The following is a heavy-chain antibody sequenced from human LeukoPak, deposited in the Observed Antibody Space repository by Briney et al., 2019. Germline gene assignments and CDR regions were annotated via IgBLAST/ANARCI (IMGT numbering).Heavy chain of an antibody. CDR2: IWYDGSNK. J-gene: IGHJ4*02. Sequence: GGSLRLSCAASGFTFSSYGMHWVRQAPGKGLEWVAVIWYDGSNKYYADSVKGRFTISRDNSKNTLYLQMNSLRAEDTAVYYCARDPLTTVTVGYFDYWGQGTPVTVSS. CDR3: ARDPLTTVTVGYFDY. V-gene: IGHV3-33*01. CDR1: GFTFSSYG. D-gene: IGHD4-17*01.